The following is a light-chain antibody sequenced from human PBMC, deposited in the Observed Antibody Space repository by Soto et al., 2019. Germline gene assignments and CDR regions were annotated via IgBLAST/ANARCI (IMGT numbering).Light chain of an antibody. CDR3: SSYATFSTLV. CDR1: SSDVGGYNF. CDR2: EVS. J-gene: IGLJ2*01. Sequence: QSALTQPASVSGSPGQSITISCTGTSSDVGGYNFVSWYQQHPGKAPKLMIYEVSSRPSGISNRFSGAKSGNTASLTISGFQAEDEADYYCSSYATFSTLVFGGGTKLTVL. V-gene: IGLV2-14*01.